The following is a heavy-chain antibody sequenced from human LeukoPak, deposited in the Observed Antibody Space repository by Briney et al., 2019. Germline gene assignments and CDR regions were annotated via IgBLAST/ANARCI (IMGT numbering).Heavy chain of an antibody. D-gene: IGHD3-10*01. J-gene: IGHJ4*02. V-gene: IGHV3-23*01. CDR3: AKVAFGELLSYDY. Sequence: PGEALRLSCAASGFTSTTYAMSWVRQAPGKGLEWVSTISGSGGSTYYADSVKGRFTISRDNSKSTLYLQMNSLRAEDTAVYYCAKVAFGELLSYDYWGQGTLVTVSS. CDR1: GFTSTTYA. CDR2: ISGSGGST.